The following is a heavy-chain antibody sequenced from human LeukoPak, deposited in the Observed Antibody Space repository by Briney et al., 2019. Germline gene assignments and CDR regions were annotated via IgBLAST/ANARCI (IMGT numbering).Heavy chain of an antibody. CDR3: ARHGDCYFGY. CDR2: IHHSGRT. CDR1: GGSISGTNW. V-gene: IGHV4-4*02. J-gene: IGHJ4*02. D-gene: IGHD2-21*02. Sequence: PSETLSLTCAVSGGSISGTNWWSWVRQPPGKGLEWIGEIHHSGRTNHNPSLKSRVTISVDKSKSQFSLELRSVTAADTAVYYCARHGDCYFGYWGQGTLVTVSS.